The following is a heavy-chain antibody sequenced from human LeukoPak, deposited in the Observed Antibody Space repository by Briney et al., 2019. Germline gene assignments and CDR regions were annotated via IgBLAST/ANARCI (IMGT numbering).Heavy chain of an antibody. Sequence: SQTLSLTSPVSRGTPSSYYWNWIRQPPGKGLEWIGYVHYRGSTNYTPSLKSRVTISVDTSKNQFSLTLSSVSAADTAVYSCARWYSSGWASDYWGQGTLVTVSS. CDR3: ARWYSSGWASDY. J-gene: IGHJ4*02. CDR1: RGTPSSYY. D-gene: IGHD6-19*01. CDR2: VHYRGST. V-gene: IGHV4-59*08.